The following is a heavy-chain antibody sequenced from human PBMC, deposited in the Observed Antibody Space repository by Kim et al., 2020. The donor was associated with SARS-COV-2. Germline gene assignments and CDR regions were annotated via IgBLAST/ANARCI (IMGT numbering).Heavy chain of an antibody. V-gene: IGHV3-30*02. Sequence: GGSLRLFCAASGFSFSIFGMHWVRQAPGKGLEWVAAIPYDGSGKYYADSVKGRFTVSREDSRNMLYLQMDSLTPEDTAVYYCAKRLHGAGKYYLDYWGQG. CDR3: AKRLHGAGKYYLDY. CDR1: GFSFSIFG. J-gene: IGHJ4*02. D-gene: IGHD3-10*01. CDR2: IPYDGSGK.